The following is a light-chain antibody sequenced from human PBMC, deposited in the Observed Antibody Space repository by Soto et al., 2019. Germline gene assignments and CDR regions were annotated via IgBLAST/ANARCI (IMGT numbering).Light chain of an antibody. V-gene: IGKV3-20*01. Sequence: EVVLTQSPGTLSLSPGERATLSCRASQSVINNLAWYQQKPGQAPRLLIYGASSRATGIPDRFSGSGSGTDFTLTISRLEPEDFAVYYCQQYGSSLLTFGPGTKVDIK. J-gene: IGKJ3*01. CDR2: GAS. CDR3: QQYGSSLLT. CDR1: QSVINN.